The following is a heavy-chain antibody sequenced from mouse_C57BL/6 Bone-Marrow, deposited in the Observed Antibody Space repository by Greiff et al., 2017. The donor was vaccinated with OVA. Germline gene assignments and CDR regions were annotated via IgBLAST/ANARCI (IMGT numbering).Heavy chain of an antibody. CDR2: IYPGNSDT. J-gene: IGHJ3*01. CDR1: GYTFTSYW. V-gene: IGHV1-5*01. CDR3: TIYYGYDAWFAY. Sequence: EVQLQQSGTVLARPGASVKMSCKTSGYTFTSYWMHWVKQRPGQGLEWIGAIYPGNSDTSYNQKFKGKAKLTAVTSASTAYMELSSLTNEDSAVYDCTIYYGYDAWFAYWGQGTLVTVSA. D-gene: IGHD2-2*01.